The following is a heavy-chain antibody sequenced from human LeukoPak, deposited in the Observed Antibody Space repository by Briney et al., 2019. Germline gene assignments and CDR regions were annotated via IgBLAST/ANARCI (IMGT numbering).Heavy chain of an antibody. J-gene: IGHJ3*02. CDR1: GFTFSSYA. CDR3: ARDLNMDIVATGNDAFDI. CDR2: ISYDGSNK. V-gene: IGHV3-30-3*01. Sequence: PGGSLRLSCAASGFTFSSYAMHWVRQAPGKGLEWVAVISYDGSNKYYADSVKGRFTISRDNAKNSLYLQMNSLRAEDTAVYYCARDLNMDIVATGNDAFDIWGQGTMVTVSS. D-gene: IGHD5-12*01.